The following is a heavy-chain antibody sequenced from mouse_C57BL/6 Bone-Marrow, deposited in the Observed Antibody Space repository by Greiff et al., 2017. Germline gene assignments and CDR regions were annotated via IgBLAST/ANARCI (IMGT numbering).Heavy chain of an antibody. CDR2: ISDGGSYT. J-gene: IGHJ3*01. D-gene: IGHD3-2*02. V-gene: IGHV5-4*01. Sequence: DVKLVESGGGLVKPGGSLKLSCAASGFTFSSYAMSWVRQTPEKRLEWVATISDGGSYTYYPDNVKGRFTISRDNAKNNLYLQMSHLKSEDTAMYYCARDPGQGGWFAYWGQGTLVTVSA. CDR1: GFTFSSYA. CDR3: ARDPGQGGWFAY.